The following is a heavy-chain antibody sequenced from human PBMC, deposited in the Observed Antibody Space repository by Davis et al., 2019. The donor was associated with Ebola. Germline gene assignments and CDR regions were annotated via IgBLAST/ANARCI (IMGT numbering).Heavy chain of an antibody. D-gene: IGHD3-3*01. CDR1: GYSFATHW. Sequence: GESLKISCKGSGYSFATHWIGWVRQMPGKALEWMGIIYPGDSDTRYSPSFQGQVTISADKSITTAYLQWSSLKASDTAMYYCARFLEWKADYWGQGTLVTVSS. J-gene: IGHJ4*02. V-gene: IGHV5-51*01. CDR3: ARFLEWKADY. CDR2: IYPGDSDT.